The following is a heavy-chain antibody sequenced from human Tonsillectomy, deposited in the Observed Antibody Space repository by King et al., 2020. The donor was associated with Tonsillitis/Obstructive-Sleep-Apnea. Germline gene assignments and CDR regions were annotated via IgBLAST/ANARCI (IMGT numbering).Heavy chain of an antibody. CDR1: GFTFSSYA. D-gene: IGHD3-10*01. CDR2: ISGSGGST. V-gene: IGHV3-23*04. CDR3: AKDNRRFGELLGRDYYMDV. Sequence: GQLVQSGGGLVQPGGSLRLSCAASGFTFSSYAMSWVRQAPGKGLEWVSAISGSGGSTYYADSVKGRFTISRDNSKNTLYLQMNSLRAEDTAVYYCAKDNRRFGELLGRDYYMDVWGKGTTVTVSS. J-gene: IGHJ6*03.